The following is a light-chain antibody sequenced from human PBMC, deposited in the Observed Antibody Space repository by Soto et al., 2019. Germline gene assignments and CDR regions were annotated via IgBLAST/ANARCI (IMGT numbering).Light chain of an antibody. J-gene: IGKJ3*01. CDR2: GGS. Sequence: IVLTQSPGTLSFSPGERATLSCRASQSVSSNHLAWYQQKPGQAPRLLIYGGSSRATGIPVRFSGSGSEKDFTLTITRLEPEDFAVYYCQQHGSWGITFGPLTKVEIX. CDR3: QQHGSWGIT. CDR1: QSVSSNH. V-gene: IGKV3-20*01.